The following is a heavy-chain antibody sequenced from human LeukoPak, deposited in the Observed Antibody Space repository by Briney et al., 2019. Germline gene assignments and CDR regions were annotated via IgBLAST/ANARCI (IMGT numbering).Heavy chain of an antibody. J-gene: IGHJ4*02. Sequence: GGSLRLSCAASGFTFSSYNMNWVRQAPGKGLEWVSSISSSSSYIYYADSVKGRFTISRDNAKNSLYLQMNSLRAEDTAVYYCARAGLRFLEWSPGGGQGTLVTVSS. CDR1: GFTFSSYN. V-gene: IGHV3-21*01. CDR3: ARAGLRFLEWSPG. D-gene: IGHD3-3*01. CDR2: ISSSSSYI.